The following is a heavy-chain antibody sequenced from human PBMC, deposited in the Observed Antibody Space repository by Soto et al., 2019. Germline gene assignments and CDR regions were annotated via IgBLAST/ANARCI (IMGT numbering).Heavy chain of an antibody. V-gene: IGHV4-39*01. J-gene: IGHJ4*02. CDR1: FGSIASNSYH. Sequence: SVTQSHSCSVSFGSIASNSYHGGWIHQPPGKGLEWIGSISYTGTTYYSPSLKSRVTISADTSKKQFSLRLDSATAADTAVYYCARLVVVAPVANVWGQGALVTVSS. CDR2: ISYTGTT. D-gene: IGHD2-15*01. CDR3: ARLVVVAPVANV.